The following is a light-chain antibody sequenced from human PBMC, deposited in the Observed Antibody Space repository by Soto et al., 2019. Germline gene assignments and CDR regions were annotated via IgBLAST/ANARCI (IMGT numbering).Light chain of an antibody. Sequence: EIVLTQSPGTLSLSPGERATLSCRASQSVSSSYLAWYQQKPGQAPRLLIYGASTRATGITDRFSGSGSGTDFTITISGLEPEDFAVYYCQQHGGPQYTFGQGTKLEIK. V-gene: IGKV3-20*01. J-gene: IGKJ2*01. CDR2: GAS. CDR1: QSVSSSY. CDR3: QQHGGPQYT.